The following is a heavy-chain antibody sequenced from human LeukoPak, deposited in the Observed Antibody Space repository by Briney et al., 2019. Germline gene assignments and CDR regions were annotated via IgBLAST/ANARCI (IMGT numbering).Heavy chain of an antibody. CDR3: ERDYGA. CDR2: INSDGSAT. J-gene: IGHJ5*02. Sequence: GGSLRLSCEASGFTFSRYWMHWVRQAPGKGLMWVSRINSDGSATTYADFVKGRFTISRDNAKNTVYLQMNSLRVDDTAIYYCERDYGAWGQGTLVTVSS. D-gene: IGHD4/OR15-4a*01. CDR1: GFTFSRYW. V-gene: IGHV3-74*03.